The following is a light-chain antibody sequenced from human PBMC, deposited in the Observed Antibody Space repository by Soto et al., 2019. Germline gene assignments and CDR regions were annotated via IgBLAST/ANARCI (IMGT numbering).Light chain of an antibody. Sequence: QLVLTQSSSASASLGSSVKLTCTLSSGHSTYIIGWHQQQPGKAPRYLMKLEGSGSYNKGSGVPDRFSGSSSGADRYLTISNLQSEDEADYYCSSYAGSSNVFGTGTKLTVL. CDR2: LEGSGSY. V-gene: IGLV4-60*03. J-gene: IGLJ1*01. CDR1: SGHSTYI. CDR3: SSYAGSSNV.